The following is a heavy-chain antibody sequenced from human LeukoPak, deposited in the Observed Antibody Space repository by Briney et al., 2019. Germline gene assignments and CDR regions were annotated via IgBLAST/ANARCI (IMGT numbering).Heavy chain of an antibody. J-gene: IGHJ5*02. Sequence: SETLSLTCTVSGGSISSYYWSWIRQPPGKGLEWIGYIYYSGSTNYNPSLKSRVTISVDTSKNQFSLKLSSVTAADTAVYYCAAFHGPSWFDPWGQGTLVTVSS. V-gene: IGHV4-59*08. CDR2: IYYSGST. CDR3: AAFHGPSWFDP. D-gene: IGHD3/OR15-3a*01. CDR1: GGSISSYY.